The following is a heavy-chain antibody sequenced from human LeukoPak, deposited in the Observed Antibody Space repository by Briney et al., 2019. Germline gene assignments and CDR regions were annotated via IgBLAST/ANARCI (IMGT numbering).Heavy chain of an antibody. CDR2: IYSGGST. V-gene: IGHV3-66*02. D-gene: IGHD4-17*01. CDR3: AREDYGDYGWFDP. J-gene: IGHJ5*02. Sequence: GGSLRLSCAASGFTVSSNYVSWVRQAPGKGLEWVSVIYSGGSTYYADSVKGRFTISRDNSKNTLYLQMNSLRAEDTAVYYCAREDYGDYGWFDPWGQGTLVTVSS. CDR1: GFTVSSNY.